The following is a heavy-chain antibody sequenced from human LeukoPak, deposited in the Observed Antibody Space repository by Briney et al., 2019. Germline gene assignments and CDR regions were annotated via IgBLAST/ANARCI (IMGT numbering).Heavy chain of an antibody. V-gene: IGHV1-69*02. CDR1: GGTFRSGS. D-gene: IGHD4-17*01. Sequence: ASVKVSCKASGGTFRSGSINWVRQAPGQGLEWMGRIVPMPDITTYSQTFQGRVTITADKSTSTAYMELSSLTSEDTAVYYCARASDLVTTWDYFDSWGQGSLSSSPQ. CDR2: IVPMPDIT. CDR3: ARASDLVTTWDYFDS. J-gene: IGHJ4*02.